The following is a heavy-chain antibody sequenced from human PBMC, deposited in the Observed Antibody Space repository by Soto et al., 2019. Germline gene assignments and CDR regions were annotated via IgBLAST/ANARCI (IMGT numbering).Heavy chain of an antibody. J-gene: IGHJ6*02. Sequence: PSETLSLTCTVSGGSISSGGYYWSWIRQHPGKGLEWIGYIYYSGSTYYNPSLKSRVTISVDTSKNQFSLKLSSVTAADTAVYYCARDGAPWVVAADYYYGMDVWGQGTTVNVSS. D-gene: IGHD2-15*01. CDR2: IYYSGST. CDR1: GGSISSGGYY. V-gene: IGHV4-31*03. CDR3: ARDGAPWVVAADYYYGMDV.